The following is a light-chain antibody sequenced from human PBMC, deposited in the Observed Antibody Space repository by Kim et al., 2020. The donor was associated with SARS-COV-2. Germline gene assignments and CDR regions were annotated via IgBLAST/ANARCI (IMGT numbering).Light chain of an antibody. V-gene: IGLV1-44*01. CDR3: ASWDDTLSGWV. CDR1: SSNIGSNS. Sequence: GQRVTISCSGSSSNIGSNSVNWYQQVPGTAPKVLIYNNNQRPSGVPDRFSASKSGTSASLAISGLQSEDEADYYCASWDDTLSGWVLGGGTQLTV. J-gene: IGLJ3*02. CDR2: NNN.